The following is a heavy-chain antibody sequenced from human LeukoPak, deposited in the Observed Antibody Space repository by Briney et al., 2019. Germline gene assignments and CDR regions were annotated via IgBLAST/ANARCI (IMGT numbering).Heavy chain of an antibody. CDR1: GFTFSSYS. D-gene: IGHD4-17*01. CDR3: AGDHGAYYGDYVGTYYYYGMDV. CDR2: ISSSSSYI. V-gene: IGHV3-21*01. Sequence: PGGSLRLSCAASGFTFSSYSMNWVRQAPGKGLEWVSSISSSSSYIYYADSVKGRFTISRDNAKNSLYLQMNSLRAEDTAVYYCAGDHGAYYGDYVGTYYYYGMDVWGQGTTVTVSS. J-gene: IGHJ6*02.